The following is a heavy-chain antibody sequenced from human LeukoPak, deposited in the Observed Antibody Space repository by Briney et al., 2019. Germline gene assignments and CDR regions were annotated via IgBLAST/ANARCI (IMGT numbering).Heavy chain of an antibody. CDR2: IYYSGST. Sequence: SETLSLTCTVSGGSISSYYWSWIGQPPGKGLEWIGYIYYSGSTNYNPSLKSRVTISVDTSKNQFSLKLSSVTAADTAVYYCARLEDSSSSWFDPWGQGTLVTVSS. CDR3: ARLEDSSSSWFDP. CDR1: GGSISSYY. J-gene: IGHJ5*02. V-gene: IGHV4-59*08. D-gene: IGHD6-6*01.